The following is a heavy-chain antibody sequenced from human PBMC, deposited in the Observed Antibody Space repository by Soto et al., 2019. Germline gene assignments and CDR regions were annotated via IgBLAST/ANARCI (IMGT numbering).Heavy chain of an antibody. CDR2: MNPNSGNT. D-gene: IGHD3-3*01. CDR1: GYTFTSYD. V-gene: IGHV1-8*01. CDR3: ARGHRKDFWSGPWGHWFDP. J-gene: IGHJ5*02. Sequence: ASVKVSCKASGYTFTSYDINWVRQATGQGLEWMGWMNPNSGNTGYAQKFQGRVTMTRNTSISTAYMELSSLRSEDTAVYYCARGHRKDFWSGPWGHWFDPWGQGTLVTVSS.